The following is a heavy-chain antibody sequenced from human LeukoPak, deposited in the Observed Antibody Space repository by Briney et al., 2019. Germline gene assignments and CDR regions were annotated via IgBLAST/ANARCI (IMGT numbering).Heavy chain of an antibody. D-gene: IGHD4-17*01. CDR1: GFSFSLYA. J-gene: IGHJ5*02. CDR2: ISGSGGTT. Sequence: SGGSLRLSCKASGFSFSLYAMSWVRQAPGKGLEWVSTISGSGGTTYYADSVKGRFTISRHNSKNTLYLQMNSLRAEDTAVYYCAKEATVTPGNVNWFDPWGQGTLVTVSS. V-gene: IGHV3-23*01. CDR3: AKEATVTPGNVNWFDP.